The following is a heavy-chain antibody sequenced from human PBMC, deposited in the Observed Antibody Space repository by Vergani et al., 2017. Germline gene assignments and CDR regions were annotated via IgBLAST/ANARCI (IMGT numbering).Heavy chain of an antibody. D-gene: IGHD6-6*01. CDR3: ARDIAARFDY. CDR2: RKQDGSEK. CDR1: GFTFSSFW. J-gene: IGHJ4*02. Sequence: EVQLVESGGGLVQPGGSLRLSCAASGFTFSSFWMSWVRKAPGKGLEWVDNRKQDGSEKYYVDSVKGRFTISRDNAKNSLYLQMNSLRAEDTAVYYCARDIAARFDYWGQGTLVTVSS. V-gene: IGHV3-7*01.